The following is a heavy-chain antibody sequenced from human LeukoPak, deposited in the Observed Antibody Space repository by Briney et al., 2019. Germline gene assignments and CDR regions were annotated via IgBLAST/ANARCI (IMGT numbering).Heavy chain of an antibody. CDR1: GGSISSYY. J-gene: IGHJ4*02. CDR2: IYYSGST. V-gene: IGHV4-59*01. CDR3: ARGGRGYYYGSGSYYFDY. D-gene: IGHD3-10*01. Sequence: SETLSLTCTVSGGSISSYYWSWIRQPPGKGLEWIGYIYYSGSTNYNPSLKSRVTISVDTSKNQFSLKLSSVTAADTAVYYCARGGRGYYYGSGSYYFDYWGQGTLVTVSS.